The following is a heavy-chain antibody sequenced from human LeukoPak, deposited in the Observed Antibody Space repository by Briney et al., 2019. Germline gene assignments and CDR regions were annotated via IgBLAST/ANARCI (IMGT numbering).Heavy chain of an antibody. Sequence: RGSLRLSCAASVFTLSSYWMSWGRPAPEEGLECVANIKQDGSEKYYEDSVKGRFTTSRENAKNSLYLQMNSLRAADTAVYYCWRGGDDYGNPTGGYYFDYWGQGTLVTVSS. J-gene: IGHJ4*02. CDR1: VFTLSSYW. D-gene: IGHD4/OR15-4a*01. CDR2: IKQDGSEK. V-gene: IGHV3-7*01. CDR3: WRGGDDYGNPTGGYYFDY.